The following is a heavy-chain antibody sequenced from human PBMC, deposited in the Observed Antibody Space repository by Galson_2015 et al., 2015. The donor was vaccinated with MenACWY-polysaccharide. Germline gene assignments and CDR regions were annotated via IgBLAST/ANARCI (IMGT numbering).Heavy chain of an antibody. CDR3: ARGYSAYD. J-gene: IGHJ4*02. D-gene: IGHD5-12*01. CDR1: GFTFSNNW. CDR2: IKSDGSST. V-gene: IGHV3-74*01. Sequence: SLRLSCAASGFTFSNNWIHWVRQAPGKGLVWVSRIKSDGSSTNYADSVKGRFTISRDNAKNTLYLQMNSLRAEDTALYYCARGYSAYDWGQGTLVTVSA.